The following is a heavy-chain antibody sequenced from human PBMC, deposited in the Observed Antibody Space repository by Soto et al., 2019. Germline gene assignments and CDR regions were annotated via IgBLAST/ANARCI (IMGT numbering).Heavy chain of an antibody. Sequence: EVQLLESGGGLVQPGGSLRLSCAASGFTFSSYAMSWVRQAPGKGLEWVSDISGSGGSTYYADSVTGRFTISRDNSKNTLYLQMNSLRAEDTAVYYCAKEGDDYGSGSSFYFDYWGQGTLVTVSS. J-gene: IGHJ4*02. CDR2: ISGSGGST. CDR3: AKEGDDYGSGSSFYFDY. V-gene: IGHV3-23*01. CDR1: GFTFSSYA. D-gene: IGHD3-10*01.